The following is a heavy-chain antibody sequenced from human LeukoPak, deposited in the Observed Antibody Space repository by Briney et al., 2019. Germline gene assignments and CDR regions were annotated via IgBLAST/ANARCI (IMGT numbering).Heavy chain of an antibody. Sequence: ASVKVSCKASGYTFTGYYMHWVRQAPGQGLEWMGRINPNSGGTNYAQKFQGRVTMTRDTSISTAYMELSSLRSEDTAVYYCARSSTAIPYGIWGQGTTVTVSS. D-gene: IGHD5-18*01. CDR3: ARSSTAIPYGI. J-gene: IGHJ6*02. CDR1: GYTFTGYY. CDR2: INPNSGGT. V-gene: IGHV1-2*06.